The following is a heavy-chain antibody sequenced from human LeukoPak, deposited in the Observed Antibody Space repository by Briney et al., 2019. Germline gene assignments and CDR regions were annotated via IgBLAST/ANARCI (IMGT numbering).Heavy chain of an antibody. J-gene: IGHJ3*02. CDR2: INSDGSST. CDR3: ARDLKISGSYWVPDAFDI. V-gene: IGHV3-74*01. CDR1: GFTFSSYW. Sequence: HPGGSLRLSCAASGFTFSSYWMHWVRQAPGKGLVWVSRINSDGSSTSYADSVKGRFTISRDNSKNTLYLQMNSLRAEDTAVYYCARDLKISGSYWVPDAFDIWGQGTMVTVSS. D-gene: IGHD1-26*01.